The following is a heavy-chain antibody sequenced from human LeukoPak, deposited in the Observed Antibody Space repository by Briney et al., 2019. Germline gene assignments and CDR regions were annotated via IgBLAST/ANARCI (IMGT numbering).Heavy chain of an antibody. CDR1: GFTFSSYE. D-gene: IGHD3-10*01. CDR2: ISSSGSTI. CDR3: AKGLYGSGSYPDY. J-gene: IGHJ4*02. V-gene: IGHV3-48*03. Sequence: GGSLRLSCAASGFTFSSYEMNWVRQAPGKGLEWVSYISSSGSTIYYADSVKGRFTISRDNAKNSLYLQMNSLRAEDTALYYCAKGLYGSGSYPDYWGQGTLVTVSS.